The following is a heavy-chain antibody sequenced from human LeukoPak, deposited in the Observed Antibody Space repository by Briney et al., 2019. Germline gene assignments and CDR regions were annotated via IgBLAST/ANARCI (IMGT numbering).Heavy chain of an antibody. Sequence: GGSLRLSCAASGFTFSDYYMNWIRQAPGKGLEWISYISSRGTYTKYADSMKGRFIISRDNAKNSVYLEMNSLRAEDTAVYYCARDGASRAPDHWGQGTLVTVSS. CDR3: ARDGASRAPDH. CDR2: ISSRGTYT. CDR1: GFTFSDYY. D-gene: IGHD4/OR15-4a*01. J-gene: IGHJ4*02. V-gene: IGHV3-11*05.